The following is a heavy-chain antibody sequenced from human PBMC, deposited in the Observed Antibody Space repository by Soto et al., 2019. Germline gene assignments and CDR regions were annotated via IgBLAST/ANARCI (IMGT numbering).Heavy chain of an antibody. CDR3: TTGNAAMVLYYYYYGMDV. Sequence: GGSLRLSCAASGFTFSSYAMSWVRQAPGKGLEWVSAISGSGGSTYYADSVKGRFTISRDDSKNTLYLQMNSLKTEDTAVYYCTTGNAAMVLYYYYYGMDVWGQGTTVTVSS. CDR2: ISGSGGST. D-gene: IGHD5-18*01. CDR1: GFTFSSYA. J-gene: IGHJ6*02. V-gene: IGHV3-23*01.